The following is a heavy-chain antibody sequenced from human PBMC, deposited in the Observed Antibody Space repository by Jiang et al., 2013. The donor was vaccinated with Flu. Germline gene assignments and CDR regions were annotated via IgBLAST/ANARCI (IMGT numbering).Heavy chain of an antibody. J-gene: IGHJ4*02. CDR2: INAGNGNT. CDR3: ARDLGAGSGLDY. Sequence: GAEVKKPGASVKVSCKASGYTFTSYAMHWVRQAPGQRLEWMGWINAGNGNTKYSQKFQGRVAITRDTSASTAYMELSSLRSEDTAVYYCARDLGAGSGLDYWGQGTLVTVSS. D-gene: IGHD6-19*01. V-gene: IGHV1-3*01. CDR1: GYTFTSYA.